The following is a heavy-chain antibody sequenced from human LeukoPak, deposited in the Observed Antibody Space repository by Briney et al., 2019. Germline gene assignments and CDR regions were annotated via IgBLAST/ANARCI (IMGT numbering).Heavy chain of an antibody. V-gene: IGHV4-4*02. CDR2: IYHSGST. CDR3: ARVGDSSGWSIPYYFDY. J-gene: IGHJ4*02. CDR1: GGSISSRNW. Sequence: PSGTLSLTCAVSGGSISSRNWWSWVRQPPGKGLEWIGEIYHSGSTNYNPSLQSRVSISVDKSKNQFSLKLTSVTAADTAVYYCARVGDSSGWSIPYYFDYWGQGTLVTVSS. D-gene: IGHD6-19*01.